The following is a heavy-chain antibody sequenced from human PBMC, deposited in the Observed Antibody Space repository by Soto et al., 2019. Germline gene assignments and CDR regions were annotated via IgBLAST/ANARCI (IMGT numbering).Heavy chain of an antibody. CDR1: GYTFTSYA. CDR3: ARSPIGNYIWGSYQSAFDY. V-gene: IGHV1-3*01. D-gene: IGHD3-16*02. J-gene: IGHJ4*02. Sequence: ASVKVSCKASGYTFTSYAMHWVRQAPGQRLEWMGWINAGNGNTKYSQKFQGRVTITRDTSASTAYMELSSLRSEDTAVYYCARSPIGNYIWGSYQSAFDYWGQGTLVTVSS. CDR2: INAGNGNT.